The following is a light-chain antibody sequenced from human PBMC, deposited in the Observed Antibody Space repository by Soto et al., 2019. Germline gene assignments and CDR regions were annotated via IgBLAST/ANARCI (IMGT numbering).Light chain of an antibody. CDR3: SSYTSSATRTCV. V-gene: IGLV2-14*03. Sequence: QSALTQPASASGSPGQSITISCTGTSGDVGGYDYVSWYQQHPGKPPKLMIYEVSNRPSGVSNRFSGSKSANTASLTISGLQADDEADYYCSSYTSSATRTCVFGTGTKVTVL. CDR2: EVS. CDR1: SGDVGGYDY. J-gene: IGLJ1*01.